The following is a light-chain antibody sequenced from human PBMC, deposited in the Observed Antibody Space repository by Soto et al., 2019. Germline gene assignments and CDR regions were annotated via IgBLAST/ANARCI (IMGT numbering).Light chain of an antibody. J-gene: IGKJ2*03. CDR2: GAS. V-gene: IGKV3-15*01. Sequence: EIVMTQSPATLSVSPGERATLSCRASQSISSNLAWYQHKPGQAPRLLIYGASTRATGIPARFSGSGSGTEFTLTINSLQSEDFEVYYCQQYNNWPYSFGQGTKLEIK. CDR3: QQYNNWPYS. CDR1: QSISSN.